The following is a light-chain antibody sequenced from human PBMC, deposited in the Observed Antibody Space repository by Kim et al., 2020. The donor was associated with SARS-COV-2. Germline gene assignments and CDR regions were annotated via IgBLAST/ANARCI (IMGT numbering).Light chain of an antibody. Sequence: GQKVTISCSGSTSNVRNNYVSWYQLFPGTAPKLLIFDNDQRPSGIPDRFSGSKSGTSATLAITGLQSGDEANYYCGSWDSSLSAVVFGGGTKVTVL. V-gene: IGLV1-51*01. CDR3: GSWDSSLSAVV. CDR1: TSNVRNNY. J-gene: IGLJ2*01. CDR2: DND.